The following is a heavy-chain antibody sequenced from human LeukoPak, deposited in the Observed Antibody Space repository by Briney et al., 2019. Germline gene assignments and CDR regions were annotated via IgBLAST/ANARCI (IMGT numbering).Heavy chain of an antibody. J-gene: IGHJ4*02. D-gene: IGHD3-22*01. CDR2: IYHSRST. CDR1: GYSISSGYY. CDR3: ARANYDGSDY. Sequence: PSETLSLTCTVSGYSISSGYYWGWIRQPPGKGLEWIGSIYHSRSTYYNPSLKSRVTMSVDTSKNQFSLKMRSVTAADTAVYYCARANYDGSDYRGQGILVTVSS. V-gene: IGHV4-38-2*02.